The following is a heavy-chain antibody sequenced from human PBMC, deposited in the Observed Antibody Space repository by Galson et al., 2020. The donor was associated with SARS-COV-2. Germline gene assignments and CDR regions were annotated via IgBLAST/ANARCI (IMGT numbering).Heavy chain of an antibody. CDR2: ISYDGTNE. J-gene: IGHJ6*02. D-gene: IGHD1-26*01. V-gene: IGHV3-30*18. CDR1: GFTFSSYG. Sequence: TGGSLRLSCAASGFTFSSYGMHWVRQAPGKGLEWVAVISYDGTNEYYGDSVKGRFTISRDNSKNTLYLQMNSLRGEDTAVYYCVKNGGSHYYYYGMDVWGQGTTVTVSS. CDR3: VKNGGSHYYYYGMDV.